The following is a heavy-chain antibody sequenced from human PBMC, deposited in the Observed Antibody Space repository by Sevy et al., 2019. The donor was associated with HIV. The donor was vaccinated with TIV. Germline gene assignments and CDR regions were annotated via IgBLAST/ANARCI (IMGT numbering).Heavy chain of an antibody. CDR3: ARGRRDSSSWSRNDY. CDR1: GGSFSGYY. J-gene: IGHJ4*02. V-gene: IGHV4-34*01. Sequence: SETLSLTCAVYGGSFSGYYWSWIRQPPGKGLEWIGEINHSGSTNYNPSLKSRVTISVDTSKNQFSLKLSSATAADTAVYYCARGRRDSSSWSRNDYWGQGTLVTVSS. D-gene: IGHD6-13*01. CDR2: INHSGST.